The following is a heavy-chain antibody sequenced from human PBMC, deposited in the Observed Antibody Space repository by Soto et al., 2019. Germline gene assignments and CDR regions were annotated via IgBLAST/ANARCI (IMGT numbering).Heavy chain of an antibody. D-gene: IGHD3-10*01. CDR3: AKQRADYGSGADTFYFDS. V-gene: IGHV3-23*01. CDR1: GVTFSNYA. CDR2: LRGSGGTT. J-gene: IGHJ4*02. Sequence: EVQLLESGGGLVQPGGSLRLSCTVSGVTFSNYAMNWVGQAPGKGLEWVSSLRGSGGTTYYADSVKGRFIISRDNSKNTLYLLMDSLRAEDTALYYCAKQRADYGSGADTFYFDSWGQGALVTVSS.